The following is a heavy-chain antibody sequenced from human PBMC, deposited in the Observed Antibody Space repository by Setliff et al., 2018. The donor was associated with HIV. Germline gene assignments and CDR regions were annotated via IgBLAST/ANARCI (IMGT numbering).Heavy chain of an antibody. CDR2: ISSSSSFI. J-gene: IGHJ6*03. CDR1: GFTFSTYT. D-gene: IGHD3-16*01. V-gene: IGHV3-21*01. CDR3: AGQWGPYYMDV. Sequence: GGSLRLSCAASGFTFSTYTMNWVRQAPGKGLEWLSSISSSSSFIYYADSVRGRFTISREDAKNSLFLQMNSLRAEDTAVYYCAGQWGPYYMDVWGKGTTVTVSS.